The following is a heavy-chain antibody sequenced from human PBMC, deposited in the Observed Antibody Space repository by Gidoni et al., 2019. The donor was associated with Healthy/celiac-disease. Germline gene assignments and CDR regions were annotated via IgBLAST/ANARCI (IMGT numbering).Heavy chain of an antibody. Sequence: QVQLQESGPGLVTPSQTLSLTCTVSGGSISSGGYYWSWIRQHPGKGLEWIGYIYYSGSTYYNPSLKSRVTISVDTSKNQFSLKLSSVTAADTAVYYCAIYVDTAMGSYFDYWGQGTLVTVSS. J-gene: IGHJ4*02. CDR2: IYYSGST. V-gene: IGHV4-31*03. CDR1: GGSISSGGYY. CDR3: AIYVDTAMGSYFDY. D-gene: IGHD5-18*01.